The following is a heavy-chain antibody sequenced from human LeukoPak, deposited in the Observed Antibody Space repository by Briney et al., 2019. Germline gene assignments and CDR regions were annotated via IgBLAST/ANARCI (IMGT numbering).Heavy chain of an antibody. CDR3: ARERFPDVWGSYRYPDY. D-gene: IGHD3-16*02. CDR2: IYYSGST. V-gene: IGHV4-39*07. J-gene: IGHJ4*02. CDR1: GGSISSSSYY. Sequence: SETLSLTCTVSGGSISSSSYYWGWIRQPPGKGLEWIGSIYYSGSTYYNPSLKSRVTISVDTSKNQFSLKLSSVTAADTAVYYCARERFPDVWGSYRYPDYWGQGTLVTVSS.